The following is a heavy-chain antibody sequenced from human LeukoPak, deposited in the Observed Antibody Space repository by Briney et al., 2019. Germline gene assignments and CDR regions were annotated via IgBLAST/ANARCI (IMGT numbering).Heavy chain of an antibody. CDR1: GFTFSSFG. D-gene: IGHD4-17*01. CDR2: ISSDGSDK. V-gene: IGHV3-30*03. CDR3: ARSRWLPLGSDY. J-gene: IGHJ4*02. Sequence: SGGSLRLSCAASGFTFSSFGMHWVRQAPGKGLEWVALISSDGSDKLHADSMKGRVTISRDNPKNSLYLQMNSLRAEDTAVYYCARSRWLPLGSDYWGQGTLVTVSS.